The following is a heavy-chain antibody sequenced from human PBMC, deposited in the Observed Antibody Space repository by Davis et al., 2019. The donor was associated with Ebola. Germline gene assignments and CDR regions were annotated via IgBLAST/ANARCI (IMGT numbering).Heavy chain of an antibody. D-gene: IGHD5-24*01. CDR1: GFTFSGSA. CDR2: IRSKANSYAT. CDR3: TRRGGYGYKGSYYYYGMDV. V-gene: IGHV3-73*01. Sequence: PGGSLRLSCAASGFTFSGSAMHWVRQAPGKGLEWVGRIRSKANSYATAYAASVKGRFTISRHDSKNTAYLQMNSLKTEDTAVYYCTRRGGYGYKGSYYYYGMDVWGQGTTVTVSS. J-gene: IGHJ6*02.